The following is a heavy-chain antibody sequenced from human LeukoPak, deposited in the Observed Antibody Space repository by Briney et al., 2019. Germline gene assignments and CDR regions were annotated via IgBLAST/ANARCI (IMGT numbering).Heavy chain of an antibody. CDR1: GFTFSDYY. CDR3: ARDSYGWHDRWDY. D-gene: IGHD1-1*01. CDR2: ISSSGSTI. V-gene: IGHV3-11*04. J-gene: IGHJ4*02. Sequence: GGSLRLSCAASGFTFSDYYMSWIRQAPGKGLEWVSYISSSGSTIYYADSVKGRFTISRDNAKNSVYLQMNSLRAEDTAVYYCARDSYGWHDRWDYWGQGTLVTVSS.